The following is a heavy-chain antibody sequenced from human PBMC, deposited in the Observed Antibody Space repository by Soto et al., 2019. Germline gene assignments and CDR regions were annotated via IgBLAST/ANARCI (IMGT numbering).Heavy chain of an antibody. CDR2: FDPEDGET. D-gene: IGHD3-22*01. CDR1: GYTLTELS. J-gene: IGHJ1*01. CDR3: ATDLLMYDSRGYYLN. V-gene: IGHV1-24*01. Sequence: ASVKVSCKVSGYTLTELSMHWVRQAPGKGLEWMGGFDPEDGETIYAQKFQGRVTMTEDTSTDTAYMELSSLRSEDTAVYYCATDLLMYDSRGYYLNWGQGTLVTGSS.